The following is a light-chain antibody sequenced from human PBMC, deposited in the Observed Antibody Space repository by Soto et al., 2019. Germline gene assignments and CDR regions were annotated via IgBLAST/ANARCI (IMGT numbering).Light chain of an antibody. V-gene: IGLV2-14*01. CDR1: SSDVGAYNY. CDR3: SSYTSNRNLG. J-gene: IGLJ1*01. Sequence: QSVLTQPASVSGSPGQSITISCTGTSSDVGAYNYVSWYQHHPDKAPKLMIFEVSDRPSGVSNRFSGSNSGNTASLTISGLQAEDEADYFCSSYTSNRNLGFGTGTKVTVL. CDR2: EVS.